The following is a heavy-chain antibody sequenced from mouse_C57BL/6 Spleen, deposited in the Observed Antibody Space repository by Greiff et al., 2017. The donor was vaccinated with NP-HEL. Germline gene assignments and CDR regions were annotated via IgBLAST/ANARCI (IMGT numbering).Heavy chain of an antibody. Sequence: QVHVKQPGAELVKPGASVKLSCKASGYTFTSYWMHWVKQRPGQGLEWIGMIHPNSGSTNYNEKFKSKATLTVDKSSSTAYMQLSSLTSEDSAVYYCARSGDRDYWGQGTTLTVSS. V-gene: IGHV1-64*01. J-gene: IGHJ2*01. CDR2: IHPNSGST. D-gene: IGHD3-3*01. CDR3: ARSGDRDY. CDR1: GYTFTSYW.